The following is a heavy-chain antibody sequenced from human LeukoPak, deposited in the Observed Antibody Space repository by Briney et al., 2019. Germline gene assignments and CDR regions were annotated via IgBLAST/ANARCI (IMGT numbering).Heavy chain of an antibody. V-gene: IGHV4-34*01. CDR2: INHSGST. Sequence: GSLRLSCAASGFTFSSYSMNWVRQPPGKGLEWIGEINHSGSTNYNPSLKSRVTISVDTSKNQFSLKLSSVTAADTAVYYCARQRRGSGYYRRPSWYFDLWGHGTLVTVSS. J-gene: IGHJ2*01. CDR3: ARQRRGSGYYRRPSWYFDL. D-gene: IGHD3-22*01. CDR1: GFTFSSYS.